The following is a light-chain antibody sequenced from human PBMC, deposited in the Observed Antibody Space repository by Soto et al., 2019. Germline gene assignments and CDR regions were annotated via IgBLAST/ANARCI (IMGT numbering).Light chain of an antibody. CDR3: QQRDKLPRT. Sequence: EIVLTQSPATLSLSPGETATLSCWASQSVSNSLAWFQQRPGQAPRLLIYGASDRATGIPARFSGTGSGTNITLTISSLELEDCAVDYCQQRDKLPRTFGQGTKVEIK. CDR2: GAS. CDR1: QSVSNS. J-gene: IGKJ1*01. V-gene: IGKV3-11*01.